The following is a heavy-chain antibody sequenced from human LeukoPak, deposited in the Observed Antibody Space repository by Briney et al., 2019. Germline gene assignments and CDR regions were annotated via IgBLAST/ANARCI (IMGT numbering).Heavy chain of an antibody. CDR1: GFTFTSYA. Sequence: GGSLRLSCAASGFTFTSYAMSWVRQAPGKGLEWVSAISGSGGSTYYADSVKGRFTISRDNSKNTLYLQMNSLRAEDTAVYYCARDPYSSSWYSVSDYYGMDVWGQGTTVTVSS. CDR3: ARDPYSSSWYSVSDYYGMDV. J-gene: IGHJ6*02. D-gene: IGHD6-13*01. V-gene: IGHV3-23*01. CDR2: ISGSGGST.